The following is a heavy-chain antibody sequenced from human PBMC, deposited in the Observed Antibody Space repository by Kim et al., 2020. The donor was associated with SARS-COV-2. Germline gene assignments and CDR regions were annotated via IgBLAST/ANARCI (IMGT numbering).Heavy chain of an antibody. J-gene: IGHJ3*02. CDR3: ARARYYDSSGYYSYDAFDI. CDR1: GYTFTSYG. V-gene: IGHV1-18*01. CDR2: ISAYNGNT. D-gene: IGHD3-22*01. Sequence: ASVKVSCKASGYTFTSYGISWVRQAPGQGLEWMGWISAYNGNTNYAQKLQGRVTMTTDTSTSTAYMELRSLRSDDTAVYYCARARYYDSSGYYSYDAFDIWGQGTMVTVSS.